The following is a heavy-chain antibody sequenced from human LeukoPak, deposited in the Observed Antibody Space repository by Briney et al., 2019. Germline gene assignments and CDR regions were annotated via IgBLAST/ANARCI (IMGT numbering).Heavy chain of an antibody. CDR2: INPSGGST. CDR1: GYTFTSYY. J-gene: IGHJ4*02. V-gene: IGHV1-46*01. CDR3: ARDYCSSTSCLSDY. D-gene: IGHD2-2*01. Sequence: ASVKVSCKASGYTFTSYYMHWVRQAPGQGLEWMGIINPSGGSTSYAQKFQGRVTMTRDTSISTAYMELSRLRSDDTAVYYCARDYCSSTSCLSDYWGQGTLVTVSS.